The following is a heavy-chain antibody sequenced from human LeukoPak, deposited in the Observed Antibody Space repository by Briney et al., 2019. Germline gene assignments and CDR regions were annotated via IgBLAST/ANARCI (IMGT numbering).Heavy chain of an antibody. J-gene: IGHJ4*02. CDR1: GFTFSSYW. CDR3: ARAATRITIFGVVIKDPYYFDY. D-gene: IGHD3-3*01. V-gene: IGHV3-7*01. Sequence: GGSLRLSCAASGFTFSSYWMSWVRQAPGKGLEWVANINQDGSEKYYVDSVKGRFTISRDNAKNSLYLQMNSLRAEDTAVYYCARAATRITIFGVVIKDPYYFDYWGQGTLVAVSS. CDR2: INQDGSEK.